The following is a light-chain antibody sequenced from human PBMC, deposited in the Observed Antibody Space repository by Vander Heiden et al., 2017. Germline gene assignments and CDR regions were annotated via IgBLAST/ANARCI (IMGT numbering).Light chain of an antibody. CDR2: AAS. Sequence: DTQLTQSPSSLSASVGDRVVITCRASQTINIYLHWYQQRPGKVPKLLIYAASNLATGVPSRFSGRGSGTDFTLTISRLQPEDFARYFCQQRDTTPFTFGGGTKVDIK. CDR3: QQRDTTPFT. CDR1: QTINIY. V-gene: IGKV1-39*01. J-gene: IGKJ4*01.